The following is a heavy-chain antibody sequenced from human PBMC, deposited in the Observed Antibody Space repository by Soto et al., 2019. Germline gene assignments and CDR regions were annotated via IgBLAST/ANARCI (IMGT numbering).Heavy chain of an antibody. CDR2: ISYDGSNK. CDR3: ARDEGYSSSWPDY. V-gene: IGHV3-30-3*01. D-gene: IGHD6-13*01. CDR1: GFTFSSYA. Sequence: GGSLRLSCAASGFTFSSYAMHWVRQAPGKGLEWVAVISYDGSNKYYADSVKGRFTISRDNSKNTLYLQMNSLRAEDTAVYYCARDEGYSSSWPDYCGQGTLVTVSS. J-gene: IGHJ4*02.